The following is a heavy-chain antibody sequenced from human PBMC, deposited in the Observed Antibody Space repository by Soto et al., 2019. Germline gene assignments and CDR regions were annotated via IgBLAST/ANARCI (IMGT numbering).Heavy chain of an antibody. J-gene: IGHJ4*02. V-gene: IGHV3-23*01. D-gene: IGHD3-22*01. CDR1: GFTFSSYA. Sequence: GGSLRLSCAASGFTFSSYAMSWVRQAPGKGLEWVSAISGSGGSTYYADSVKGRFTISRDNSKNTLYLQMNSLRAEDTAVYYCAKDLTTYYYDSSGYWGYFDYWGQGTLVTVSS. CDR3: AKDLTTYYYDSSGYWGYFDY. CDR2: ISGSGGST.